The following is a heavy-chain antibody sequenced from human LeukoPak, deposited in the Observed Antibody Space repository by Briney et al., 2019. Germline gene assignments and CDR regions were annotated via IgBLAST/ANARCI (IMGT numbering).Heavy chain of an antibody. CDR1: GFTFSSYS. J-gene: IGHJ6*02. V-gene: IGHV3-53*01. CDR2: IYSGGST. CDR3: ARDTPRGSHYYYYGMDV. D-gene: IGHD3-16*01. Sequence: PGGSLRLSCAASGFTFSSYSMNWVRQAPGKGLEWVSVIYSGGSTYYADSVKGRFTISRDNSKNTLYLQMNSLRAEDTAVYYCARDTPRGSHYYYYGMDVWGQGTTVTLSS.